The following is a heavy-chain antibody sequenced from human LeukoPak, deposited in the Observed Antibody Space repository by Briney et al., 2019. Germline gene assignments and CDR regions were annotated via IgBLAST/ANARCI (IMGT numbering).Heavy chain of an antibody. J-gene: IGHJ4*02. Sequence: ASETLSLTCTVSGGSISSNYWSWIRQPPGKGLEWIGYLSYSGSTYYNPSLKSRVTISVDTSKNQLSLKLTSVTTADAAVYFCARVQRVGSSGYYNDYWGQGTLVTVSS. V-gene: IGHV4-59*01. D-gene: IGHD3-22*01. CDR1: GGSISSNY. CDR2: LSYSGST. CDR3: ARVQRVGSSGYYNDY.